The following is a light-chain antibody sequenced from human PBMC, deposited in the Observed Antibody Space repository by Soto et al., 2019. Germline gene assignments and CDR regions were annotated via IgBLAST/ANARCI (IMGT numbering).Light chain of an antibody. Sequence: QSALTQPASVSGSPGQSITISCSETSSDVGGYNYVSWYQQHPGKAPKLMIYEVSNRPSGVSNRFSGSKSGNTASLTISGLQPEDEADYYCSSYTSSSTLVFGGGTQLTVL. CDR1: SSDVGGYNY. J-gene: IGLJ2*01. CDR2: EVS. CDR3: SSYTSSSTLV. V-gene: IGLV2-14*01.